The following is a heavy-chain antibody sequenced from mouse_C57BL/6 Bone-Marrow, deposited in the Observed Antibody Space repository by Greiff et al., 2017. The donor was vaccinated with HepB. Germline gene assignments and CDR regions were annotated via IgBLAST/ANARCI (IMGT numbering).Heavy chain of an antibody. J-gene: IGHJ4*01. CDR2: IYPRSGNT. V-gene: IGHV1-81*01. Sequence: QVQLKQSGAELARPGASVKLSCKASGYTFTSYGISWVKQRTGQGLEWIGEIYPRSGNTYYNEKFKGKATLTADKSSSTAYMELRSLTSEDSAVYFCARGDAQALYYYAMDYWGQGTSVTVSS. CDR3: ARGDAQALYYYAMDY. CDR1: GYTFTSYG.